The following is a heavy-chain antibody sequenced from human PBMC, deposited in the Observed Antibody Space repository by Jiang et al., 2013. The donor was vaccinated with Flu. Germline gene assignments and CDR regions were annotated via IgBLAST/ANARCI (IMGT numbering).Heavy chain of an antibody. J-gene: IGHJ5*01. CDR1: GYTFIGS. D-gene: IGHD1-26*01. Sequence: KPGTSVTVSCKASGYTFIGSYQWVRQAPGQGLEWMGWINTNTGNPTYAQDFRGRFVFSLDTSVTTSYLHISGLKAEDTAIYYCARDRRDRSEGFDPWGQGTLVIVSS. V-gene: IGHV7-4-1*02. CDR2: INTNTGNP. CDR3: ARDRRDRSEGFDP.